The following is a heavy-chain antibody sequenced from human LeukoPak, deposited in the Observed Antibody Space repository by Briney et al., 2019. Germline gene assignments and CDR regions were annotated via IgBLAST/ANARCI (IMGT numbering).Heavy chain of an antibody. V-gene: IGHV1-2*02. CDR2: INPNSGGT. Sequence: ASVKVSCKASGYTFTGYYMHWVRQAPGQGLEWMGWINPNSGGTNYAQKFQGRVTMTRDTSISTAYMELSRLRSDDTAVYYCARGSRAITMVRGAKEFDNWGQGSLVTVSS. CDR3: ARGSRAITMVRGAKEFDN. J-gene: IGHJ5*02. CDR1: GYTFTGYY. D-gene: IGHD3-10*01.